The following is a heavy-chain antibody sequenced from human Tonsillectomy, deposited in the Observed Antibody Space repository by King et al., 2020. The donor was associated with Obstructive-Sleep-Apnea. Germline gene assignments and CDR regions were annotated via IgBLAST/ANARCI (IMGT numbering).Heavy chain of an antibody. CDR1: GFTFSSYA. CDR2: IWYDGTNK. Sequence: VQLVESGGGVVQPGRSLRLSCTASGFTFSSYAMHWVRQAPGKGLEWVAVIWYDGTNKYYADSLKGRVTISRDNSKNTLYLQMNSLRAEDTAVYYCAKAPFYYDSSGYYHFEYWGQGTLVTVSS. D-gene: IGHD3-22*01. CDR3: AKAPFYYDSSGYYHFEY. V-gene: IGHV3-33*06. J-gene: IGHJ4*02.